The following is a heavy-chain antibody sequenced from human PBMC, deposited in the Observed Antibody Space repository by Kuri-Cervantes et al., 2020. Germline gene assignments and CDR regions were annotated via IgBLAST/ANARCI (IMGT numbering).Heavy chain of an antibody. Sequence: GESLKISCAASGFTFSSYAMSWVRQAPGKGLEWVSAISGSGGSTYYADSVKGRFTISRDNSKNTLYLQMNSLRAEDTAVYYCAKVSYYGSGSYYLRAFDIWGQGTMVTVSS. CDR2: ISGSGGST. CDR3: AKVSYYGSGSYYLRAFDI. CDR1: GFTFSSYA. V-gene: IGHV3-23*01. D-gene: IGHD3-10*01. J-gene: IGHJ3*02.